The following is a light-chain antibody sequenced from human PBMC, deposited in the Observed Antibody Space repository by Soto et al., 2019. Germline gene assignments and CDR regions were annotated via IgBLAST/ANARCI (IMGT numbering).Light chain of an antibody. CDR2: DAS. CDR3: QQRSTWPPRLT. CDR1: QSVSTY. J-gene: IGKJ4*01. V-gene: IGKV3-11*01. Sequence: EIVLTQSPATLSSSPGERATLSCRASQSVSTYLSWYQQKPGQAPRLLIYDASKRATGIPARFSGSGSGTDFTLTITSLESEDFAVYYCQQRSTWPPRLTFGGGTKVDI.